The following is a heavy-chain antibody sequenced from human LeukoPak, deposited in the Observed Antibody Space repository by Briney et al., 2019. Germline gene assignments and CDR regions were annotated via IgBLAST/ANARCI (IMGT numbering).Heavy chain of an antibody. CDR2: INHGGGT. Sequence: PSETLSLTCAVYGGSFSDYFWNWIRQTPGKGLEWIGEINHGGGTNYNPSLKSRVTMSVDTSKNQFSLKLSSVTAADTAVYYCARDYYDSSGYLRFDPWGQGTLVTVSS. J-gene: IGHJ5*02. CDR1: GGSFSDYF. CDR3: ARDYYDSSGYLRFDP. V-gene: IGHV4-34*01. D-gene: IGHD3-22*01.